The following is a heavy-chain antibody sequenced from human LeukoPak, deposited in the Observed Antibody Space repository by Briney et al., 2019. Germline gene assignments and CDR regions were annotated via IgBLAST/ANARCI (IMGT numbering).Heavy chain of an antibody. CDR1: GFTFSSYG. CDR2: ISGSGGST. V-gene: IGHV3-23*01. J-gene: IGHJ4*02. Sequence: PGGTLRLSCAASGFTFSSYGMSSVRQAPGKGLEWVSAISGSGGSTYYADSVKGRFTISRDNSKNTLYLQMNSLRAEDTAVYYCAKDRMGSGSSDYWGQGTLVTVSS. CDR3: AKDRMGSGSSDY. D-gene: IGHD3-10*01.